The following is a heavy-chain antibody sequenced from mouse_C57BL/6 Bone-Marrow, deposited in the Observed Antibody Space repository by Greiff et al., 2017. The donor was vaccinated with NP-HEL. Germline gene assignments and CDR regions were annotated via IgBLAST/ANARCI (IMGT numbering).Heavy chain of an antibody. CDR2: ISDGGSYT. CDR3: ARGEDYGGYFDY. Sequence: EVQLVESGGGLVKPGGSLKLSCAASGFTFSSYAMSWVRQTPEKRLEWVATISDGGSYTYYPDNVKGRFTISRDNAKNNLYLQMSHLKSEDTAMYYCARGEDYGGYFDYWGQGTTLTVSS. V-gene: IGHV5-4*01. CDR1: GFTFSSYA. J-gene: IGHJ2*01. D-gene: IGHD1-1*01.